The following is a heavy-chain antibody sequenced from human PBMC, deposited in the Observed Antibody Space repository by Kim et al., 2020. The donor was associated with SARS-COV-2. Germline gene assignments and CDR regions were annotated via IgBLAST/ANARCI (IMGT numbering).Heavy chain of an antibody. CDR2: IYYSGST. CDR3: ARLPEILFGGMDV. D-gene: IGHD3-10*01. V-gene: IGHV4-39*01. CDR1: GGSISSSSYY. Sequence: SETLSLTCTVSGGSISSSSYYWGWIRQPPGKGLEWIGSIYYSGSTYYNPSLKSRVTISVDTSKNQFSLKLSSVTAADTAVYYCARLPEILFGGMDVWGQGTTVTVSS. J-gene: IGHJ6*02.